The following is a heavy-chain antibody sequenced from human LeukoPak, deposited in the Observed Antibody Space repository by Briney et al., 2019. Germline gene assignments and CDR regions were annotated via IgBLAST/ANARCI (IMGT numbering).Heavy chain of an antibody. V-gene: IGHV3-30*03. CDR3: ATPLVKGYYYYGMDV. D-gene: IGHD3-9*01. CDR2: ISYDGSNK. Sequence: GGSLRLSCAASGFTFSSYGMHWVRQAPGKGLEWVAVISYDGSNKYYADSVKGRFTISRDNSKNTLYLQMNSLRAEDTAVYYCATPLVKGYYYYGMDVWGTGTTVTVSS. CDR1: GFTFSSYG. J-gene: IGHJ6*04.